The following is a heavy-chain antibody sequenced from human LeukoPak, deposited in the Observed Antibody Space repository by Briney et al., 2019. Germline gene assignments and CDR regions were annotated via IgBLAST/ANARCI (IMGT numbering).Heavy chain of an antibody. CDR3: ARAWAPYYYDSSGYFPVGY. CDR2: IRYDGSDK. V-gene: IGHV3-30*02. Sequence: GGSLRLSCSASGFTFSTYGMHWVRQAPGKGLEWVAFIRYDGSDKYYADSVKGRFTISRDNAKNSLYLQMKSLRAEDTAVYYCARAWAPYYYDSSGYFPVGYWGQGTLVTVSS. D-gene: IGHD3-22*01. J-gene: IGHJ4*02. CDR1: GFTFSTYG.